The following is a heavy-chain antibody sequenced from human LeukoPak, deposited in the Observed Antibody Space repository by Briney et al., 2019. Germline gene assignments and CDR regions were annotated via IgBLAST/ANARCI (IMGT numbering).Heavy chain of an antibody. Sequence: PGGSLRLSCAASGFTFSSFAMDWVRQAPGEGLEWVSAISGSGDNTYYADSVKGRFTISRDNSKTTLFLQMNSLRAEDTAVYYCAKDLHDYGNYVGWFDSWGQGTLVTVSS. V-gene: IGHV3-23*01. CDR1: GFTFSSFA. D-gene: IGHD4-11*01. J-gene: IGHJ5*01. CDR2: ISGSGDNT. CDR3: AKDLHDYGNYVGWFDS.